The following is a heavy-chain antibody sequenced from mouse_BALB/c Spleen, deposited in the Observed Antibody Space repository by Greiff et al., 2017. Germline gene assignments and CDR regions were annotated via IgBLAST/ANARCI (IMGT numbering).Heavy chain of an antibody. J-gene: IGHJ1*01. V-gene: IGHV1-80*01. D-gene: IGHD1-1*01. CDR1: GYAFSSYW. CDR2: IYPGDGDT. Sequence: QVQLQQSGAELVRPGSSVKISCKASGYAFSSYWMHWVKQRPGQGLEWIGQIYPGDGDTNYNGKFKGKATLTADKSSRTAYMQLSSLTSEDSAVYFCSIGCGSSYGWYFDVWGAGTTVTVSS. CDR3: SIGCGSSYGWYFDV.